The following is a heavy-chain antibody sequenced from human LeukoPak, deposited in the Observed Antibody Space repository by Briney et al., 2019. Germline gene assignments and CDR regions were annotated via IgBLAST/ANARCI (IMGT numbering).Heavy chain of an antibody. V-gene: IGHV1-2*06. CDR1: GYNFIGYY. Sequence: ASVKVSCKTSGYNFIGYYIHWVRQAPGQGLEWMGRINPNSGGTNYAQKFQGRVTMTRDTSISTAYMELSRLKSDDTAVYYCARGGNSSSWRYNWFDPWGQGTLVTVSS. D-gene: IGHD6-13*01. J-gene: IGHJ5*02. CDR2: INPNSGGT. CDR3: ARGGNSSSWRYNWFDP.